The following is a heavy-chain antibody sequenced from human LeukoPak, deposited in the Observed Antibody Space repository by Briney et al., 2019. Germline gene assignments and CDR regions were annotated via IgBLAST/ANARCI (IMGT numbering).Heavy chain of an antibody. Sequence: PSETLSLTCTVSGGSISSYYWSWIRQPPGKGLEWIGYIYYSGSTNYNPSLKSRVTISVDTSKNQFSLKLSSVTAADTAVYYCARVKVGALGYNWFDPWGQGTLVTVSS. CDR2: IYYSGST. V-gene: IGHV4-59*08. J-gene: IGHJ5*02. D-gene: IGHD1-26*01. CDR3: ARVKVGALGYNWFDP. CDR1: GGSISSYY.